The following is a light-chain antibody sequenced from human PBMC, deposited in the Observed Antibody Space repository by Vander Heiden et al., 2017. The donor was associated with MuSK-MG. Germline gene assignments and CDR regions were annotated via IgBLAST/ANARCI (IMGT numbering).Light chain of an antibody. Sequence: EIVLTQSPATLSLSPGERATLSCRASQSVGSYLAWYQQKPGQAPRLLIYDISNRATGIPARFSGSGSGTDFTLTISSLEPEDFAVYYCRHCEIWPLAFGGGTKLEIK. CDR1: QSVGSY. CDR2: DIS. CDR3: RHCEIWPLA. J-gene: IGKJ4*01. V-gene: IGKV3-11*01.